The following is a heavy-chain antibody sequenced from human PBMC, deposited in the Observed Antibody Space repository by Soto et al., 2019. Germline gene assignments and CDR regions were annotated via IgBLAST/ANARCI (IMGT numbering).Heavy chain of an antibody. J-gene: IGHJ5*02. CDR3: ARDFFDSSDYTTNWFDP. CDR2: FYYSGST. Sequence: TSETLSLTCTVSGGSISSYYWSWIRQPPGKGLEWIGHFYYSGSTDYNPSLKSRVTISVDTSKNQFSLKLSSVTAADTAVYYCARDFFDSSDYTTNWFDPWGQGTLVTVSS. D-gene: IGHD3-22*01. CDR1: GGSISSYY. V-gene: IGHV4-59*01.